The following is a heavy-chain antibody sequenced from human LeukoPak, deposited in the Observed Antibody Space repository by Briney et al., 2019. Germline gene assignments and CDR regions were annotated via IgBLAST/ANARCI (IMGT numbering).Heavy chain of an antibody. CDR1: GFTFSSYW. Sequence: GGSLRLSCAASGFTFSSYWMHWVRQAPGKGLVWVSRVKYDDSDTHYADSVKGRFTISRDNAKNTLYLQMNSLSAEDTAVYYCTTIRPDYWGQGTLVTVSS. CDR3: TTIRPDY. J-gene: IGHJ4*02. CDR2: VKYDDSDT. V-gene: IGHV3-74*01. D-gene: IGHD5-12*01.